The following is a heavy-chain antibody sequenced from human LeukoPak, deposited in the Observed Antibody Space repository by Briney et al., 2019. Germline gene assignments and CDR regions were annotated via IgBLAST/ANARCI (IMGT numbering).Heavy chain of an antibody. J-gene: IGHJ4*02. V-gene: IGHV3-7*01. D-gene: IGHD1-14*01. Sequence: GGSLRLSCAASGFTFSSYWMSWVRQAPGKGLEWVANIKQDGSEKYYVDSVRGRFTISRDNAKNSLYLQMNSLRAEDTAVYYCARCYPREPVDYWGQGTLVTVSS. CDR3: ARCYPREPVDY. CDR1: GFTFSSYW. CDR2: IKQDGSEK.